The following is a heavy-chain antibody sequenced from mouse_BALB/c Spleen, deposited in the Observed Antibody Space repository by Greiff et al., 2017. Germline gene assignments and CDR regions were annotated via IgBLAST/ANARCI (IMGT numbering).Heavy chain of an antibody. D-gene: IGHD2-3*01. V-gene: IGHV3-2*02. CDR1: GYSITSDYA. Sequence: EVQLVESGPGLVKPSQSLSLTCTVTGYSITSDYAWNWIRQFPGNKLEWMGYISYSGSTSYNPSLKSRISITRDTSKNQFFLQLNSVTTEDTATYYCARSGGLLRDWYFDVWGAGTTVTVSS. J-gene: IGHJ1*01. CDR2: ISYSGST. CDR3: ARSGGLLRDWYFDV.